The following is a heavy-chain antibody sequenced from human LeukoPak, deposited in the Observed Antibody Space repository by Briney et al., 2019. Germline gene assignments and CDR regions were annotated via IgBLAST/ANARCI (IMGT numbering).Heavy chain of an antibody. CDR2: INHSGST. D-gene: IGHD2-2*01. V-gene: IGHV4-34*01. J-gene: IGHJ5*02. CDR1: RGSFSGYY. CDR3: ARVGVVVPAAPPNWFDP. Sequence: SETLSLTCAVYRGSFSGYYWSWIRQPPGKGLEWIGEINHSGSTNYNPSLKSRVTISVDTSKNQFSLKLSSVTAADTAVYYCARVGVVVPAAPPNWFDPWGQGTLVTVSS.